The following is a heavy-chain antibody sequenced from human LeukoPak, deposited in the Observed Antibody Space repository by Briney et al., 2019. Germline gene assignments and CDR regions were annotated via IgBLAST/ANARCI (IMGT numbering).Heavy chain of an antibody. CDR1: GYTFTGYN. CDR2: INPNSGGT. J-gene: IGHJ4*02. Sequence: ASVKVSCKASGYTFTGYNMHWVRQAPGQGLEWMGWINPNSGGTNYAQKFQGRVTMTRDTSISTAYTEVSRLGSDDTAVYYCARDCSSTSCNGWWGQGTLVTVSS. CDR3: ARDCSSTSCNGW. D-gene: IGHD2-2*01. V-gene: IGHV1-2*02.